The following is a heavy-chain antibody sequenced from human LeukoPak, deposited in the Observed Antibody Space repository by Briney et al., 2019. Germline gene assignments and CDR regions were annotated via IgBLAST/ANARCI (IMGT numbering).Heavy chain of an antibody. D-gene: IGHD3-3*01. CDR2: IIPILGIA. V-gene: IGHV1-69*04. CDR1: GGTFSSYA. CDR3: ARELWSGNYNI. Sequence: SVKVSCKASGGTFSSYAISWVRQAPGQGLEWMGRIIPILGIANYAQKFQGRVTMTTHTSTTTAYMELSSLKSDDTAVYYCARELWSGNYNIWGQGTLVTVSS. J-gene: IGHJ4*02.